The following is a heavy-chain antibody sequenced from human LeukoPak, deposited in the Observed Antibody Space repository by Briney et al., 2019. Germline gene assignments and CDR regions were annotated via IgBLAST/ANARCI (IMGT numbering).Heavy chain of an antibody. CDR2: ISSSGSTI. CDR3: ARVYSSGWSY. J-gene: IGHJ4*02. Sequence: GGSLRLSCAASGSIFSAYEMNWVRQAPGRGLEWVSYISSSGSTIYYADSVKGRFTISRDNAKKSLYLQMNSLRAEDTAVYYCARVYSSGWSYWGQGTLVTVSS. V-gene: IGHV3-48*03. CDR1: GSIFSAYE. D-gene: IGHD6-19*01.